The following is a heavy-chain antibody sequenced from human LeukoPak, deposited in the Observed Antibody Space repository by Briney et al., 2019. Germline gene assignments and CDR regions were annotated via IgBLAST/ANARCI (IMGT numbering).Heavy chain of an antibody. D-gene: IGHD6-13*01. V-gene: IGHV3-30-3*01. CDR2: ISYDGSNK. J-gene: IGHJ4*02. CDR3: ARSVQQLAYYFDY. Sequence: PGGSLRLSCAASGFTFSSYAMHSVRQAPGKGLEWVAVISYDGSNKYYADSVKGRFTISRDNSKNTLYLQMNSLRAEDTAVYYCARSVQQLAYYFDYWGQGTLVTVSS. CDR1: GFTFSSYA.